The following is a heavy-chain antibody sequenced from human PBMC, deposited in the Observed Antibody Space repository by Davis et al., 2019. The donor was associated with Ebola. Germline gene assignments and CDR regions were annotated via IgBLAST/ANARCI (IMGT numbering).Heavy chain of an antibody. V-gene: IGHV3-30*18. CDR2: ISQAESHT. D-gene: IGHD3-9*01. CDR3: AKGPAPQVTGYYFDS. J-gene: IGHJ4*02. CDR1: GFNVSSYG. Sequence: PGGSLRLSCAASGFNVSSYGMHWVRQAPGKGLEWLTIISQAESHTYYADSVEGRFIISRDTSKNMVYLEMNSLRAEDTAVYYCAKGPAPQVTGYYFDSWGQGTLVTVSS.